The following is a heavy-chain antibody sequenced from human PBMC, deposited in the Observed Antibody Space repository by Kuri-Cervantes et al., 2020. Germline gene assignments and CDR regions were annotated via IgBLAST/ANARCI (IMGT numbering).Heavy chain of an antibody. CDR3: ARDRLGGYGMDV. J-gene: IGHJ6*02. Sequence: GGSLRLSCAASGFSFSSYWMSWVRQTPGKGLEWVANIKQDGSEKYYVDSVKGRFTISRDNSKNTLYLQMNSLRAEDTAVYYCARDRLGGYGMDVWGQGTTVTVSS. CDR2: IKQDGSEK. D-gene: IGHD3-16*01. CDR1: GFSFSSYW. V-gene: IGHV3-7*01.